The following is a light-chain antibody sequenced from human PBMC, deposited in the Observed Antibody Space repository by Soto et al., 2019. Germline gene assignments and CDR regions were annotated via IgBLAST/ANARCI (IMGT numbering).Light chain of an antibody. Sequence: EIVVTQSAGTLSLCPGERATLSCRASQSVSSSYLAWYRQKPGQAPRLLIYGASSRATGIPDRFSGSGSGTDFTLTIIRLEPEDFAVYYCQQYGSSPYTFGQGTKLEIK. CDR2: GAS. J-gene: IGKJ2*01. V-gene: IGKV3-20*01. CDR3: QQYGSSPYT. CDR1: QSVSSSY.